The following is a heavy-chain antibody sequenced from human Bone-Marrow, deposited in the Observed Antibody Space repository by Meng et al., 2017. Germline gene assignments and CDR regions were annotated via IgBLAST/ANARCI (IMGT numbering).Heavy chain of an antibody. CDR3: ARDPTGGEDHQRV. D-gene: IGHD1-14*01. CDR1: GGSISSSNW. Sequence: QVLLQESGSGLVMPSGTPSFTCPVSGGSISSSNWWSCVRQPPGKGLEWIGKIYHSGITIYNPSLKSRVTMSVDNSKNQFSLKLNSMTAADTAVYYCARDPTGGEDHQRVWGQGTLVTVSS. CDR2: IYHSGIT. J-gene: IGHJ4*02. V-gene: IGHV4-4*02.